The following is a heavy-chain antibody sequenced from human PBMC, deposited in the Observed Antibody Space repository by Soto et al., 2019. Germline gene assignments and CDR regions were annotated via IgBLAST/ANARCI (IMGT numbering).Heavy chain of an antibody. J-gene: IGHJ4*02. CDR1: GFTFNTYA. V-gene: IGHV3-23*01. CDR3: ARISLTTENFDF. Sequence: QPGGSLRLSCAASGFTFNTYAMGWVRQAPGKGLEWVSAISYSGGGTFYADSVKGRFTISRDNSRNTLYLQMNSLRAEDTALYYCARISLTTENFDFWGQGILVTVSS. D-gene: IGHD2-2*01. CDR2: ISYSGGGT.